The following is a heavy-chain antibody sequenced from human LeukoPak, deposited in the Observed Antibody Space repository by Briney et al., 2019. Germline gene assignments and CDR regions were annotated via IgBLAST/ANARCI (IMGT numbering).Heavy chain of an antibody. V-gene: IGHV4-61*02. J-gene: IGHJ6*02. CDR3: ARDLLWFGVLENYYYGMDV. Sequence: SETLSLTCTVSGGSISSGSYYWSWIRQPAGKGLEWIGRIYTSGSTNYNPSLKSRVTISVDTSKNQFSLKLSSVTAADTAVYYCARDLLWFGVLENYYYGMDVWGQGTTVTVSS. CDR2: IYTSGST. CDR1: GGSISSGSYY. D-gene: IGHD3-10*01.